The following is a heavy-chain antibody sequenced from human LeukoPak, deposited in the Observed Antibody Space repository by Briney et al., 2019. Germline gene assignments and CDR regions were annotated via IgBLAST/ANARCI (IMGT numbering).Heavy chain of an antibody. CDR3: ARDSVPLEATRRNSFDP. Sequence: PGGSLRLSCAASGSTFRSYAMSWVRQAPGKGLELVSSIYGSGGSTDYADSVKGRFTISRDNSKNTLFLQMNSLRAEDTAVYYCARDSVPLEATRRNSFDPWGQGTLVTVSS. D-gene: IGHD3-3*01. V-gene: IGHV3-23*01. J-gene: IGHJ5*02. CDR2: IYGSGGST. CDR1: GSTFRSYA.